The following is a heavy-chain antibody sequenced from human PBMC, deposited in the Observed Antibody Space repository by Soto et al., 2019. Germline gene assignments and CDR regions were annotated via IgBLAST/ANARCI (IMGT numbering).Heavy chain of an antibody. J-gene: IGHJ5*02. D-gene: IGHD1-26*01. Sequence: PHTLSLTCIVSGGHITAYHSSCLLHIASKRLEWSADTSYTGNTNYNPSLKSRVNTSMDASKNKLCLKLSSTAAADTAVYYCARDMHAGFTHYFDPWGQGTLVTVSS. V-gene: IGHV4-59*01. CDR2: TSYTGNT. CDR1: GGHITAYH. CDR3: ARDMHAGFTHYFDP.